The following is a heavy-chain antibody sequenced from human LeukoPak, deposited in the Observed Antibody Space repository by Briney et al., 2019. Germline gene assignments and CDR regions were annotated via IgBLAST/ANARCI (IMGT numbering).Heavy chain of an antibody. CDR3: ARDRYTAMSQGDFDY. Sequence: GGSLRLSCAASGFIFSSYTMNWVRQAPGKGLEWVSSISSSSNYIYYADSVKGRFTISRDNTKNSLYLQVNSLRAEDTAVYYCARDRYTAMSQGDFDYWGQGTLVTVSS. V-gene: IGHV3-21*01. J-gene: IGHJ4*02. CDR2: ISSSSNYI. CDR1: GFIFSSYT. D-gene: IGHD5-18*01.